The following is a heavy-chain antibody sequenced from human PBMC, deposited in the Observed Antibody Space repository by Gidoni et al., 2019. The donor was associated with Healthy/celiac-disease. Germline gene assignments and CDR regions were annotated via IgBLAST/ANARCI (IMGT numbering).Heavy chain of an antibody. D-gene: IGHD5-12*01. CDR1: GFTFSSYA. CDR2: ISGSGGST. CDR3: AKDDSGYDYYFDY. V-gene: IGHV3-23*01. Sequence: EVKLLESGGGLVQPGGSLRLSCAASGFTFSSYAMSWVRQAPGKGLEWVSAISGSGGSTYYADSVKGRFTISRDNSKNTLYLQMNSLRAEDTAVYYCAKDDSGYDYYFDYWGQGTLVTVSS. J-gene: IGHJ4*02.